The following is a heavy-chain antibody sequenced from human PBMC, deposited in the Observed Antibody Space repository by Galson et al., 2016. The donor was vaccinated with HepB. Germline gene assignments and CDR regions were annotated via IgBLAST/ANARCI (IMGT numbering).Heavy chain of an antibody. CDR1: GFDFTTSW. CDR3: ARQVSRGYSRSTDGMLF. Sequence: QSGAEVKMPGESLKISCKTSGFDFTTSWIAWVRQTPGKGLEWVGIIYPGDPDVRYSPSLQGHVTISADKSITTAYLQWRNLRASDTALYYCARQVSRGYSRSTDGMLFWGQGTTVTVSS. CDR2: IYPGDPDV. V-gene: IGHV5-51*01. J-gene: IGHJ6*02. D-gene: IGHD5-12*01.